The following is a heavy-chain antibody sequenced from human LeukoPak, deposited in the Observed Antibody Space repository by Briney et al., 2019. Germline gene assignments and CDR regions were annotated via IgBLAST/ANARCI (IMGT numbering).Heavy chain of an antibody. V-gene: IGHV1-46*01. CDR3: ARFSSGIQLWLNYFDY. CDR2: SNPSGDST. J-gene: IGHJ4*02. D-gene: IGHD5-18*01. Sequence: ASVKVSCKASGYTFTNYYIHWVRQAPGHGLEWMGISNPSGDSTNYAQKFQGRVTMTRDTSTSTVYMDLSSLRSEDTAVYYCARFSSGIQLWLNYFDYWGQGTLVTVSS. CDR1: GYTFTNYY.